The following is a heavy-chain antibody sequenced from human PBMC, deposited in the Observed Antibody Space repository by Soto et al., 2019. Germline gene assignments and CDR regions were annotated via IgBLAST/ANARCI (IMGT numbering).Heavy chain of an antibody. Sequence: ESGGGLVQPGGSLRLSCVASGFTFSNYWMTWVRQAPGKGPERVANIKQDGSAKYYVDSVKGRFTISRDNAKNSLWLQMNSLRVEDTAVYYCARVANRYFDLWGRGTLVTVSS. V-gene: IGHV3-7*01. J-gene: IGHJ2*01. CDR2: IKQDGSAK. CDR3: ARVANRYFDL. CDR1: GFTFSNYW.